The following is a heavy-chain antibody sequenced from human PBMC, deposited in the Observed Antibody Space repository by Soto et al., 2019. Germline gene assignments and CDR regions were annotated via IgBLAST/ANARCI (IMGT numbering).Heavy chain of an antibody. J-gene: IGHJ4*02. CDR3: ARLKSTYSGSYYGGGFFDY. D-gene: IGHD1-26*01. V-gene: IGHV4-39*01. Sequence: PSETLSLTCNVSGESMSNTAYYWGWIRQTPGKGLEWIATIFYTGSAYYNSSLKSRVTISVDASKNQFSLKLLSVAAAGTAIYYCARLKSTYSGSYYGGGFFDYWGQGSLVTVSS. CDR1: GESMSNTAYY. CDR2: IFYTGSA.